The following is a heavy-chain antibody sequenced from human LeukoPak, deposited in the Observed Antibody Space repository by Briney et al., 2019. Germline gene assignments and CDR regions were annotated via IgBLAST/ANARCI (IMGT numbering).Heavy chain of an antibody. CDR1: GFTFDDYA. Sequence: PGGSLRLSCAASGFTFDDYAMHWVRQAPGKGLKWVSGISWNSGSIVYADSVRGRFTISRDDAKNSLYLQMNSLRAEDMALYYCAKAGSGYDRRAFDYWGQGTLVTVSS. CDR3: AKAGSGYDRRAFDY. D-gene: IGHD5-12*01. V-gene: IGHV3-9*03. CDR2: ISWNSGSI. J-gene: IGHJ4*02.